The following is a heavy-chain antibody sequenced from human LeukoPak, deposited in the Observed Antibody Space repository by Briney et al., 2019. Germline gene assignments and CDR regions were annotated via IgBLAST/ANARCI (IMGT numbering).Heavy chain of an antibody. D-gene: IGHD5-18*01. CDR3: AREEAMDYCLDV. CDR1: GYRFIGYY. CDR2: INPNSGAASGT. J-gene: IGHJ6*03. V-gene: IGHV1-2*02. Sequence: ASVTVSCKASGYRFIGYYISWLRQAPGQGLEWMGWINPNSGAASGTKYAPKFQGRVTMTRDTSISTAYMELRGLRSDDTAVYYCAREEAMDYCLDVWGKGTTVTVSS.